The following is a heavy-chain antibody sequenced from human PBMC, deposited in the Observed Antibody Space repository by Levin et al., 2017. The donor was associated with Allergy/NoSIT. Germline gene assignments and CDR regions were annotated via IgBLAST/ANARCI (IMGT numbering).Heavy chain of an antibody. Sequence: GESLKISCKGSGYSFTSYWIGWVRQMPGKGLEWMGIIYPGDSDTRYSPSFQGQVTISADKSISTAYLQWSSLKASDTAMYYCARSSSGWYGGVNWFDPWGQGTQVTVSS. J-gene: IGHJ5*02. CDR1: GYSFTSYW. CDR2: IYPGDSDT. D-gene: IGHD6-19*01. V-gene: IGHV5-51*01. CDR3: ARSSSGWYGGVNWFDP.